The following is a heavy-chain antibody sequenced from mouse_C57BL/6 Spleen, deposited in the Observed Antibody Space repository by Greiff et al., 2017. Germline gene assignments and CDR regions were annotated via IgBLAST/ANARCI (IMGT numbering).Heavy chain of an antibody. D-gene: IGHD1-1*02. V-gene: IGHV5-4*03. CDR3: ARVLLSLYAMDY. J-gene: IGHJ4*01. Sequence: DVKLVESGGGLVKPGGSLKLSCAASGFTFSSYAMSWVRQTPEKRLEWVATISDGGSYTYYPDNVKGRFTISRDNAKNNLYLQMSHLKSEDTAMYYCARVLLSLYAMDYWGQGTSVTVSS. CDR2: ISDGGSYT. CDR1: GFTFSSYA.